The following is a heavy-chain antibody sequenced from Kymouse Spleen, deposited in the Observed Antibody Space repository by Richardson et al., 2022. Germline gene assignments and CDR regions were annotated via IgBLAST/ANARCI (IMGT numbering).Heavy chain of an antibody. Sequence: QVQLQQWGAGLLKPSETLSLTCAVYGGSFSGYYWSWIRQPPGKGLEWIGEINHSGSTNYNPSLKSRVTISVDTSKNQFSLKLSSVTAADTAVYYCASQYQLLLYGVFDYWGQGTLVTVSS. CDR1: GGSFSGYY. CDR3: ASQYQLLLYGVFDY. D-gene: IGHD2-2*02. CDR2: INHSGST. J-gene: IGHJ4*02. V-gene: IGHV4-34*01.